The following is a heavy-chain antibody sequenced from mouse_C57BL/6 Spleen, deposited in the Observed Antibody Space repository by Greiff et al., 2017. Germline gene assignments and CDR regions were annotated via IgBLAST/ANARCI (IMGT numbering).Heavy chain of an antibody. J-gene: IGHJ4*01. CDR2: IYPRSGNT. Sequence: QVQLKQSGAELARPGASVKLSCKASGYTFTSYGISWVKQRTGQGLEWIGEIYPRSGNTYYNEKFKGKATLTADKSSSTAYMELRSLTSEDSAVYFCARAGTDDGYYAMDYWGQGTSVTVSS. CDR3: ARAGTDDGYYAMDY. CDR1: GYTFTSYG. D-gene: IGHD2-12*01. V-gene: IGHV1-81*01.